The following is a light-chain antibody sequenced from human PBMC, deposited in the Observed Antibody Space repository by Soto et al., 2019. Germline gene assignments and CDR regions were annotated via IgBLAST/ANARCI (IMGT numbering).Light chain of an antibody. V-gene: IGLV2-14*01. CDR2: EVS. CDR1: NSDIGRYNY. J-gene: IGLJ3*02. Sequence: QSALTQPASVSGSLGQSITISCTGTNSDIGRYNYVSWYQQHPHKAPKLMIYEVSNRPSGVSNRLSGSKSGNTASLTISGLQPEDEADYYCCSYTSSSTPWVFGGGTKLTVL. CDR3: CSYTSSSTPWV.